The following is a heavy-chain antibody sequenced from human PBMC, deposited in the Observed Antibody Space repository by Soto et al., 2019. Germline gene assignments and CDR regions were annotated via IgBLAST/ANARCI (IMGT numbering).Heavy chain of an antibody. J-gene: IGHJ4*02. Sequence: NPSETLSLTCAVSGYSISSGYYWGWIRQPPGKGLEWIGSIYHSGSTYYNPSLKSRVTISVDTSKNQFSLKLSSVTAADTAVYYCARDFSEKYSSSWPPLGYFDYWGQGTLVTVSS. D-gene: IGHD6-6*01. CDR2: IYHSGST. CDR1: GYSISSGYY. CDR3: ARDFSEKYSSSWPPLGYFDY. V-gene: IGHV4-38-2*02.